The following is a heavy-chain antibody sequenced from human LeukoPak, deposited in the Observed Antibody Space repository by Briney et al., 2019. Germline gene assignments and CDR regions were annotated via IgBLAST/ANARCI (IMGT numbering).Heavy chain of an antibody. CDR2: ISGSGGST. CDR3: AKTCSSTSCYFD. V-gene: IGHV3-23*01. Sequence: GASLRLSCAASGFTFSGYAMSWVRQAPGKGLGWVSAISGSGGSTYYADSVKGRFTISRDNSKNTLYLQMNSLRAEDTAVYYCAKTCSSTSCYFDWGQGTLVTVSS. J-gene: IGHJ4*02. D-gene: IGHD2-2*01. CDR1: GFTFSGYA.